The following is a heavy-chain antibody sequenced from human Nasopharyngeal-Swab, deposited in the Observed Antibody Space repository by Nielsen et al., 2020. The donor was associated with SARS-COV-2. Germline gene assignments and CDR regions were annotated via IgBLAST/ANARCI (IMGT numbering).Heavy chain of an antibody. CDR2: ISGSGGST. CDR3: AKATSPIAAAGTSHFDY. V-gene: IGHV3-23*01. D-gene: IGHD6-13*01. Sequence: GGSLRLSCAASGFIFSDFYMSWVRQSPGKGLEWVAYISGSGGSTYYADSVKGRFTIYRDNSKNTLYLHMNSLRAEDTAVYYCAKATSPIAAAGTSHFDYWGQGTLVTVSS. CDR1: GFIFSDFY. J-gene: IGHJ4*02.